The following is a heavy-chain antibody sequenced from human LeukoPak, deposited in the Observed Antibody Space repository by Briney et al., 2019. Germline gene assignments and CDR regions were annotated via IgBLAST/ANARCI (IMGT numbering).Heavy chain of an antibody. CDR2: MNPNSGNT. J-gene: IGHJ4*02. CDR1: GYTFTSYD. Sequence: ASVKVSCKASGYTFTSYDINWVRRATGQGLEWMGWMNPNSGNTGYAQKFQGRVTITRNTSISTAYMELSSLRSEDTAVYYCARGYDSSGYYHCWGQGTLVTVSS. CDR3: ARGYDSSGYYHC. D-gene: IGHD3-22*01. V-gene: IGHV1-8*03.